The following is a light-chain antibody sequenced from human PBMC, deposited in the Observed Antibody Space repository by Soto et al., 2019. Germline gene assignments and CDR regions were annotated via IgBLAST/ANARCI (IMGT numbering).Light chain of an antibody. CDR3: QQLNSYPLT. J-gene: IGKJ4*01. CDR1: QGISSY. V-gene: IGKV1-9*01. CDR2: AAS. Sequence: TQSPATLSVSPGVIATLSFRASQGISSYLAWYQQKPGKAPKLLIYAASTLQSGVPSRFSGSGSGTDFTLTISSLQPEDFATYYCQQLNSYPLTFGGGTKVDIK.